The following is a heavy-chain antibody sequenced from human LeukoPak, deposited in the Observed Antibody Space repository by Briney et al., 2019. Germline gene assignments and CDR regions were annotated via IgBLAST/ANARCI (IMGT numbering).Heavy chain of an antibody. V-gene: IGHV4-59*01. J-gene: IGHJ6*02. D-gene: IGHD1-26*01. CDR3: ARGEGHYYYGMDV. Sequence: SETLSLTCTVSGGSISSYYWSWIRQPPGKGLEWLGYIYYSGSTNYNPSLKSRVTISVDTSKNQFSLKLSSVTAADTAVYYCARGEGHYYYGMDVWGQGTTVTVSS. CDR1: GGSISSYY. CDR2: IYYSGST.